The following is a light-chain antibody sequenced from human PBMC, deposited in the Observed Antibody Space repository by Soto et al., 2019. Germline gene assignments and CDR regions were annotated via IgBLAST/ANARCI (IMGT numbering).Light chain of an antibody. CDR1: QSVSSSH. J-gene: IGKJ5*01. Sequence: DIVFGRSPGTLSVSIGVSATLSCKASQSVSSSHLAWYQQNPGQAPRLLIYDASNRATGIPARFSGSGSGTDFTLTIRRLEPADFAVYPCQQRSNWRSIRFGQGTRLEIK. V-gene: IGKV3D-20*02. CDR3: QQRSNWRSIR. CDR2: DAS.